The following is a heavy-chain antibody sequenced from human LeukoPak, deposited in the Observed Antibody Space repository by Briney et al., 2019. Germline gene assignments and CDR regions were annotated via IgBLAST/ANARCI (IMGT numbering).Heavy chain of an antibody. V-gene: IGHV1-18*01. Sequence: ASVKVSCKASGYTFTSYGISWVRQAPGQGLEWMGWISAYNGHTNYAQKVQDRVTMTTDTSTSTAYMELRSLRYDDTAVYFCAREWKRITLVRGMDLWGQGTLVTVSS. D-gene: IGHD3-10*01. CDR1: GYTFTSYG. CDR3: AREWKRITLVRGMDL. CDR2: ISAYNGHT. J-gene: IGHJ5*02.